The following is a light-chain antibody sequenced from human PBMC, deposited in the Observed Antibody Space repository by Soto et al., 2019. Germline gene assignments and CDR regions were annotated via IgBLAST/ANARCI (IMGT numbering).Light chain of an antibody. V-gene: IGKV3D-20*02. Sequence: EIVLTQSPGTVYLSPGERATLSCRASRSVGSLYLAWYQQKPGQAPRLLMYATSSRATGIPDRFSGSGSGTDFTLTISSLEPEDFAFYFCQHRASWPLTFGGGTKVEI. CDR3: QHRASWPLT. J-gene: IGKJ4*01. CDR1: RSVGSLY. CDR2: ATS.